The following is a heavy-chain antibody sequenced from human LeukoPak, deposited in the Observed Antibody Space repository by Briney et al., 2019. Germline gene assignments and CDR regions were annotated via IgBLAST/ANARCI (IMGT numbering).Heavy chain of an antibody. CDR1: GFIFDDYA. Sequence: GGSLRLSCAASGFIFDDYAMHWVRQAPGKGLEWVSLISGDGGSTFYADSVRGRFTISRDNSKNSLSLQMNSLTTEDTALYYCAKEEYSHTTNYFDNWGQGILVTVSS. CDR2: ISGDGGST. CDR3: AKEEYSHTTNYFDN. V-gene: IGHV3-43*02. D-gene: IGHD2-8*01. J-gene: IGHJ4*02.